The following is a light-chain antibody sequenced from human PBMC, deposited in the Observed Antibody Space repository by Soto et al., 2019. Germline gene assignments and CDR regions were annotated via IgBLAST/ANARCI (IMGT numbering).Light chain of an antibody. CDR1: QTISTH. J-gene: IGKJ2*01. CDR2: AAS. V-gene: IGKV1-39*01. Sequence: DIQMTQSPSSLSASVRDRVTITCRASQTISTHLNWYQQKPGKAPKLLIYAASHLQSGVPSRFSGKGSWTEFTLTINSLQPEDFATYYCQQSLTIPYTFGQGTKLEIK. CDR3: QQSLTIPYT.